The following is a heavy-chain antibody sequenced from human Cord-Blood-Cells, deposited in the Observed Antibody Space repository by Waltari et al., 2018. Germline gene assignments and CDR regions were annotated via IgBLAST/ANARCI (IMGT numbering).Heavy chain of an antibody. D-gene: IGHD1-26*01. CDR3: AHRRLGGFDY. V-gene: IGHV2-5*02. Sequence: QITLKESGPTLVKPTQTLTLTCTFSGFSLSTSGVGVGWIRQPPGKALEWLALIYWDDDKRYSPSLKSMLTITKDTSKNQVVLTMTNMDPVDIATYYCAHRRLGGFDYWGQGTLVTVSS. CDR1: GFSLSTSGVG. J-gene: IGHJ4*02. CDR2: IYWDDDK.